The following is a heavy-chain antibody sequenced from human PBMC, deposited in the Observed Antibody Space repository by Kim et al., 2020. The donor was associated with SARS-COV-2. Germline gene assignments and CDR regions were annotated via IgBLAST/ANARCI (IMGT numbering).Heavy chain of an antibody. CDR2: ISSSSSYI. Sequence: GGSLRLSCAASGFTFSSYSMNWVRQAPGKGLEWVSSISSSSSYIYYADSVKGRFTISRDNAKNSLYLQMNSLRAEDTAVYYCARHRIGYCSGGSCYRIDYYCGMDLWGQGTTVTVSS. CDR1: GFTFSSYS. CDR3: ARHRIGYCSGGSCYRIDYYCGMDL. V-gene: IGHV3-21*01. D-gene: IGHD2-15*01. J-gene: IGHJ6*02.